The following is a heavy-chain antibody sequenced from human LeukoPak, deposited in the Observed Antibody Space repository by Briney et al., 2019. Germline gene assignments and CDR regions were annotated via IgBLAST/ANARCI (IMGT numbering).Heavy chain of an antibody. CDR3: ARERHGGYSYGFSFDY. CDR1: GGSINSYH. V-gene: IGHV4-4*07. Sequence: SETLSLTCTVSGGSINSYHWNWLRQSAGKGLEWIGRIYVGGSTNYNPSLRSRVTMSLDASKNQVSVNLNSVTAADTAIYYCARERHGGYSYGFSFDYWGQGTLVTVSS. J-gene: IGHJ4*02. CDR2: IYVGGST. D-gene: IGHD5-18*01.